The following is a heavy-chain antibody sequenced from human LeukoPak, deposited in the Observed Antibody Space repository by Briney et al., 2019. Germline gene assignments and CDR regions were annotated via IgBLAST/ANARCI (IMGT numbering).Heavy chain of an antibody. CDR1: GFTFSSYS. D-gene: IGHD1-14*01. CDR2: ISSSSSTI. J-gene: IGHJ4*02. Sequence: GGSLRLSCAASGFTFSSYSMSWVRQAPGKGLEWVSYISSSSSTIYYADSVKGRFTISRDNAKNSLYLQMNSLRAEDTAVYCCARASRNRFFDYWGQGTLVTVSS. V-gene: IGHV3-48*01. CDR3: ARASRNRFFDY.